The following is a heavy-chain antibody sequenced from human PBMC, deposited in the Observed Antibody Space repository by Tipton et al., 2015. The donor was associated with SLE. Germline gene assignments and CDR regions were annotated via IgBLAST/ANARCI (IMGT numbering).Heavy chain of an antibody. CDR1: GGSISSGDYY. CDR3: ARAASYDFLLG. Sequence: LRLSCSVSGGSISSGDYYWTWIRQRPGEGLEWIGYIYYSGTTNYNPSLKSRVTISVDMSSNQFSLRLTSVTAADTAVYYCARAASYDFLLGWGQGTRVTVSS. J-gene: IGHJ4*02. D-gene: IGHD3/OR15-3a*01. V-gene: IGHV4-61*08. CDR2: IYYSGTT.